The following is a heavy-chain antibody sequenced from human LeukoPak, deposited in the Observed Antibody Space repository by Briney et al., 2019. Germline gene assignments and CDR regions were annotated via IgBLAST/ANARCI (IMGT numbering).Heavy chain of an antibody. CDR2: INHSGST. Sequence: SETLSLTCAVYGGSFSGYYWSWIRQPPGKGLEWIGEINHSGSTNYNPSLKSRVTISVDTSKNQFSLKLSSVTAADTAVYYCARAQRGSGFDIWGQGTMVTVSS. J-gene: IGHJ3*02. CDR1: GGSFSGYY. D-gene: IGHD6-25*01. CDR3: ARAQRGSGFDI. V-gene: IGHV4-34*01.